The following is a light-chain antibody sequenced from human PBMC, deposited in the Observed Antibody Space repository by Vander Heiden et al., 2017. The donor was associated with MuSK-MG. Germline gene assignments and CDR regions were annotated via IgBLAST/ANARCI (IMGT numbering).Light chain of an antibody. V-gene: IGLV1-40*01. Sequence: QSVLTQPPSVSGAPGQRVTIFCTGRSSNIGAGYDVHWYQQLPGTAPKLLIYGNSNRPSGVPDRFSGSKSGTSASLAITGLQAEDEADYYCQSYDSSLGGSVFGGGTKLTVL. CDR1: SSNIGAGYD. CDR2: GNS. CDR3: QSYDSSLGGSV. J-gene: IGLJ2*01.